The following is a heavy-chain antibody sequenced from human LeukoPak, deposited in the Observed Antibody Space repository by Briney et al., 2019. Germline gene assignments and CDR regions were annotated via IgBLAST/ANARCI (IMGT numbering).Heavy chain of an antibody. D-gene: IGHD2-2*01. CDR2: INPNSGGT. CDR3: ARDLVVPAENYYYYGMDV. Sequence: APVTVSCKASGYTFTGYYMHWVRQAPGQGLEWMGWINPNSGGTNYAQKFQGRVTMTRDTSISTAYMELSRLRSDDTAVYYCARDLVVPAENYYYYGMDVWGQGTTVTVSS. CDR1: GYTFTGYY. J-gene: IGHJ6*02. V-gene: IGHV1-2*02.